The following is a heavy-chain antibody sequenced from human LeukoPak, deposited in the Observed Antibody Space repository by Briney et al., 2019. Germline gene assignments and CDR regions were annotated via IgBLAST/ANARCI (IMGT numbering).Heavy chain of an antibody. CDR1: GGSISSDY. D-gene: IGHD3-10*01. CDR3: ARGGTYGSGSYRHPTLDY. V-gene: IGHV4-4*07. J-gene: IGHJ4*02. Sequence: PSETLSLTCTVSGGSISSDYWSWIRQPAGKELEWIGRVYGSGGTNYNPSLNSRVTISADKPKNQFFLKMTSVTAADTAVYYCARGGTYGSGSYRHPTLDYWGQGTLVTVSS. CDR2: VYGSGGT.